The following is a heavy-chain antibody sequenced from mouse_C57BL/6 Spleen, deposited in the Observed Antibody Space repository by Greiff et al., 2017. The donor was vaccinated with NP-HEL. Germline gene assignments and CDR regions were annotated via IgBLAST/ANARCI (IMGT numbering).Heavy chain of an antibody. CDR1: GYTFTSYW. D-gene: IGHD4-1*01. Sequence: QVQLQQPGAELVKPGASVKLSCKASGYTFTSYWMQWVKQRPGQGLEWIGEIDPSDSYTNYNQKFKGKATLTVDTSSSTAYMQLSSLTSEDSAVDYCARWEYYWGQGTTLTVSS. CDR3: ARWEYY. V-gene: IGHV1-50*01. CDR2: IDPSDSYT. J-gene: IGHJ2*01.